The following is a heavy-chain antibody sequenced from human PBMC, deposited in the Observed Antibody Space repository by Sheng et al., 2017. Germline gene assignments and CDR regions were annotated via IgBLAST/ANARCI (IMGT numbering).Heavy chain of an antibody. CDR1: GFTSSRHW. CDR3: VRSGVPNGFDI. V-gene: IGHV3-74*02. Sequence: EVQLVESGGGLVQPGRSLRLSCVASGFTSSRHWMQWVRQAPGKGLVWVSRIDGDGSTTTYADSVKGRFTIFRDNAKNTLYLQMNSLRAEDTAVYYCVRSGVPNGFDIWGQGTMVTVSS. D-gene: IGHD2-15*01. J-gene: IGHJ3*02. CDR2: IDGDGSTT.